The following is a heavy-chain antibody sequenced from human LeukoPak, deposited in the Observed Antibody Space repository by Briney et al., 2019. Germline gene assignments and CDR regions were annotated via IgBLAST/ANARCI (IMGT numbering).Heavy chain of an antibody. CDR2: INHSGST. CDR3: ARGESHWFDP. Sequence: PSETLSRTCAVYGGSFSGYYWSWIRQPPGKGLEWIGEINHSGSTNYNPSLKSRVTISVDTSKNQFSLKLSSVTAADTAVYYCARGESHWFDPWGQGTLVTVSS. J-gene: IGHJ5*02. V-gene: IGHV4-34*01. CDR1: GGSFSGYY.